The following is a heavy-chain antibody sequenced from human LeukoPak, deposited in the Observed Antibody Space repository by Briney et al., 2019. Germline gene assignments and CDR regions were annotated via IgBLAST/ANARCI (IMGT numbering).Heavy chain of an antibody. J-gene: IGHJ3*02. Sequence: TGGSLRLSCAASGFTFSNYWMHWVRQAPGKGLVWVSRINSDGSSTSYADSVKGRFTISRDNAKNTLYLQMNSLRAEDTAVYYCARVLSGSYSGTVFDIWGQGTMVTVSS. CDR1: GFTFSNYW. V-gene: IGHV3-74*01. CDR2: INSDGSST. CDR3: ARVLSGSYSGTVFDI. D-gene: IGHD1-26*01.